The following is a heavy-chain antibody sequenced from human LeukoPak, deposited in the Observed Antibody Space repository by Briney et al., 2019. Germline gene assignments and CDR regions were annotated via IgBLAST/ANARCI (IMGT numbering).Heavy chain of an antibody. CDR1: GFTFSSYS. J-gene: IGHJ4*02. CDR2: ISSSSSYI. Sequence: GGSLRLSCAASGFTFSSYSMNWVRQAPGKGLEWVSSISSSSSYIYYADSVKGRFTISRDNAKNSLYLQMNSLRAEDTAVYYCARGTAAGAYPFDYWGQGTLVTVSS. D-gene: IGHD6-13*01. CDR3: ARGTAAGAYPFDY. V-gene: IGHV3-21*01.